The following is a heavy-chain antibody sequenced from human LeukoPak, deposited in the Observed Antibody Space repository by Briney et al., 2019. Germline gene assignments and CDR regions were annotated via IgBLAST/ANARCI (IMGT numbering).Heavy chain of an antibody. CDR3: ARGSYSSSWKTFDY. V-gene: IGHV3-30*04. J-gene: IGHJ4*02. CDR2: ISYDGSIN. CDR1: GFTLSNSA. D-gene: IGHD6-13*01. Sequence: GGSLRLSCEASGFTLSNSAMHWVRQAPGKGLEWVALISYDGSINDYADSVKGRFTISRDNSKNTLYLQMNSLRADDTAMYYCARGSYSSSWKTFDYWGQGTLVTVSS.